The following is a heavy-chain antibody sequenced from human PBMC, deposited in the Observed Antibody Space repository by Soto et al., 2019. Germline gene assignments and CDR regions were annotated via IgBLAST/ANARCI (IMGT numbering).Heavy chain of an antibody. D-gene: IGHD2-21*01. CDR2: INHSGST. CDR1: GGSFSGYY. Sequence: QVQLQQWGAGLLKPSETLSLTCAVYGGSFSGYYWSWIRQPPGKGLEWIGEINHSGSTNYNQSLNSRVTISVDTSNNQCALEVCSVTAADTAVYYCAHGRRGIPVYWGQGTLVTVSS. CDR3: AHGRRGIPVY. V-gene: IGHV4-34*01. J-gene: IGHJ4*02.